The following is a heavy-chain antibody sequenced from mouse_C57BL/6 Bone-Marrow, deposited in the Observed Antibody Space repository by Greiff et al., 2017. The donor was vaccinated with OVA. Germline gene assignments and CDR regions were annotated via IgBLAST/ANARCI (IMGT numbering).Heavy chain of an antibody. J-gene: IGHJ2*01. CDR2: ISNLAYSI. CDR1: GFTFSDYG. CDR3: ARHYGSSYNYFDY. V-gene: IGHV5-15*01. D-gene: IGHD1-1*01. Sequence: EVKLVESGGGLVQPGGSLKLSCAASGFTFSDYGMAWVRQAPRKGPEWVAFISNLAYSIYYADTVTGRFTISRENAKNTLYLEMSSLRSEDTAMYYCARHYGSSYNYFDYWGQGTTLTVSS.